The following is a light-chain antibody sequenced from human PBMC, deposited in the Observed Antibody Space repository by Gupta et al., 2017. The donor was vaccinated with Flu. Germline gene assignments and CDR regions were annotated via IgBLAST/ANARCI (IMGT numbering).Light chain of an antibody. V-gene: IGKV3-20*01. Sequence: EIVLTQSPGTLSLSPGERATLSCRASQSVSSSYLAWYQQKPGQALRLLIYAASSRATGIPDRFSGSGSGTDCTLTVSRLEPEDFAVYYCQQYGSSPQSFGQETKLEIK. CDR1: QSVSSSY. J-gene: IGKJ2*03. CDR2: AAS. CDR3: QQYGSSPQS.